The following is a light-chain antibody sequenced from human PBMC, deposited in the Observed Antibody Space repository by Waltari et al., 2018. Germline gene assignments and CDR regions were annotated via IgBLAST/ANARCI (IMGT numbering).Light chain of an antibody. CDR2: GSS. Sequence: VLTQSPATLSVSPGDRATLSCRASQSVSSNLAWYQQKPCQAPRLLIYGSSTRATGIPARFSGSGSGTEFTLTISSMESEDTAVYYCQQYHNWPPWTFGQGTKVEIK. CDR3: QQYHNWPPWT. J-gene: IGKJ1*01. CDR1: QSVSSN. V-gene: IGKV3-15*01.